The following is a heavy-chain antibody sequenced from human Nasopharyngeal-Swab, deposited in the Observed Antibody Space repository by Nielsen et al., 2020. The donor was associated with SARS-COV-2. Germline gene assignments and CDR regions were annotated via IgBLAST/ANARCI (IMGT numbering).Heavy chain of an antibody. CDR3: TRDSYDSSGYYPPWGYCMDV. CDR2: IRSKAYGGTT. V-gene: IGHV3-49*02. Sequence: WIRQPPGKGLEWVGFIRSKAYGGTTEYAASVKGRFTISRDDSKSIAYLQMNSLKTEDTAVYYCTRDSYDSSGYYPPWGYCMDVWGQGTTVTVS. D-gene: IGHD3-22*01. J-gene: IGHJ6*02.